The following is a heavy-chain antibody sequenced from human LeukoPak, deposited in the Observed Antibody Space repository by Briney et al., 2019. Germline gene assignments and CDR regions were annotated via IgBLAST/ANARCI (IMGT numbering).Heavy chain of an antibody. V-gene: IGHV4-30-4*08. CDR3: AREFLRVNAFDI. CDR1: GGSISSGDYY. J-gene: IGHJ3*02. D-gene: IGHD4-17*01. Sequence: PSQTLSLNCTVSGGSISSGDYYWSWIRQPPGKGLEWIGYIYYSGSTYYKPSLKSRISMSVDMSKTQFSLKLSSVIAADTAVYFCAREFLRVNAFDIWGQGTMVTVSS. CDR2: IYYSGST.